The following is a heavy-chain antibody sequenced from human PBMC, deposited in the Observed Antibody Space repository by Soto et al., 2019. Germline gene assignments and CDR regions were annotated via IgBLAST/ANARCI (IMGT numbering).Heavy chain of an antibody. J-gene: IGHJ3*02. CDR1: GFTFGSYS. D-gene: IGHD1-26*01. CDR2: ISSSSSYI. CDR3: AREWEPDAFDI. Sequence: GGSLRLSCAASGFTFGSYSVNWVRQAPGKGLEWVSSISSSSSYIYYADSVKGRFTISRDNAKNSLYLQMNSLRAEDTAVYYCAREWEPDAFDIWGQGTMVTVSS. V-gene: IGHV3-21*01.